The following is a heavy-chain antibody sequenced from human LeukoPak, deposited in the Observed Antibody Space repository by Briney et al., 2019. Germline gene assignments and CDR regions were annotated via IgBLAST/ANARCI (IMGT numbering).Heavy chain of an antibody. CDR1: GYTFTSYY. V-gene: IGHV1-46*01. Sequence: GASVMVSCKASGYTFTSYYMHWVRQAPGQGLEWMGIINPSGGSTSYAQKFQGRVTMTRDTSTSTVYMELSSLRSEDTAVYYCARRPYYYDSSGPFDYWGQGTLVTVSS. CDR3: ARRPYYYDSSGPFDY. J-gene: IGHJ4*02. CDR2: INPSGGST. D-gene: IGHD3-22*01.